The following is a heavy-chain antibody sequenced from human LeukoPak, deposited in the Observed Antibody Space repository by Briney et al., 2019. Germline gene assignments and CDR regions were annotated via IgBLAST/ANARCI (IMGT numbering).Heavy chain of an antibody. J-gene: IGHJ4*02. Sequence: ASVKVSCKASGYTFTTYDINWVRQATGQGLEWMGWINPNNGNTGYAQKFQGRVTITGNTSISTAYMELNSLRSEDTAVYYCARGRYYDSSGYNLGDSWGQGTLVTVSS. CDR3: ARGRYYDSSGYNLGDS. V-gene: IGHV1-8*03. D-gene: IGHD3-22*01. CDR1: GYTFTTYD. CDR2: INPNNGNT.